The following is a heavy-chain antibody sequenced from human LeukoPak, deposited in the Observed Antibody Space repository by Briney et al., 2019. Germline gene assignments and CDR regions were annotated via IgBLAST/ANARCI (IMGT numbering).Heavy chain of an antibody. CDR2: IYYSGST. D-gene: IGHD3-10*01. V-gene: IGHV4-59*01. CDR1: GGSISSYY. CDR3: ARANVLLWFGELLYWFDP. J-gene: IGHJ5*02. Sequence: SETLSLTCTVSGGSISSYYWSWIRQPPGKGLEWIGYIYYSGSTNYNPSLKSRVTISVDTSKNQFSLKLSSVTAADTAVYYCARANVLLWFGELLYWFDPWGQGTLVTVSS.